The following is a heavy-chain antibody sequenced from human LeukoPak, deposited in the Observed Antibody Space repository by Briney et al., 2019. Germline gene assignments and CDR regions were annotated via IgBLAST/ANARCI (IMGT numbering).Heavy chain of an antibody. J-gene: IGHJ4*02. Sequence: PGGSLRLSCAASGFTFSSYAMNWVRQAPGKGLEWASYISSSGNTIYYADSVKGRFTVSRDNAKNSLYLQMNSLRAEDTAVYYCAKAGYTSSWYADYWGQGTLVTVSS. CDR3: AKAGYTSSWYADY. D-gene: IGHD6-13*01. V-gene: IGHV3-48*03. CDR2: ISSSGNTI. CDR1: GFTFSSYA.